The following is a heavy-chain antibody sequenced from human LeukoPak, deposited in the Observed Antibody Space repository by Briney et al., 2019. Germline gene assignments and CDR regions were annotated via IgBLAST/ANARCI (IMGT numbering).Heavy chain of an antibody. CDR2: IYHSGST. Sequence: SETLSLTCAVSGYSISSGYYWGWIRQPPGKGLEWIGSIYHSGSTYYNPSLKSRVTISVDTSKNQFSLKLSSVTAADTAVYYCARHSGYSGCNYDWGQGTLVTVSS. D-gene: IGHD5-12*01. V-gene: IGHV4-38-2*01. CDR3: ARHSGYSGCNYD. CDR1: GYSISSGYY. J-gene: IGHJ4*02.